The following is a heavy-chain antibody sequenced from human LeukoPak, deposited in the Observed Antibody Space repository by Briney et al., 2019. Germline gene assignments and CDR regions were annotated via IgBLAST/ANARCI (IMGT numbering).Heavy chain of an antibody. Sequence: GESLKISCKGSGYIFTSYWIGWVRQMPGKGLEWMGITYPGDSDTRYSPSFQGQVTISADKSISTAYLQWSSLKASDTAMYYCARHSPLYCSAGDCYSFWYFDLWGRGTLVTVSS. CDR2: TYPGDSDT. CDR1: GYIFTSYW. CDR3: ARHSPLYCSAGDCYSFWYFDL. J-gene: IGHJ2*01. V-gene: IGHV5-51*01. D-gene: IGHD2-15*01.